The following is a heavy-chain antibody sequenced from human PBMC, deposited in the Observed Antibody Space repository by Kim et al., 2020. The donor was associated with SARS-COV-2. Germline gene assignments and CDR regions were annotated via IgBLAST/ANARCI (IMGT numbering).Heavy chain of an antibody. D-gene: IGHD3-10*01. J-gene: IGHJ4*02. CDR2: ISGSGGST. Sequence: GGSLRLSCAASGFTFSSYAMSWVRQAPGKGLEWVSAISGSGGSTYYADSVKGRFTISRDNSTNTLYLQMNSLRAEDTAVYYCAKDSEESWWFGELLTEPFDYWGQGTLVTVSS. CDR3: AKDSEESWWFGELLTEPFDY. CDR1: GFTFSSYA. V-gene: IGHV3-23*01.